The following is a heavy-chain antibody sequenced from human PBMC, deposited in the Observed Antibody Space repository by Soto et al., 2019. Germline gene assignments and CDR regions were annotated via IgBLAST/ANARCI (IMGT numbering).Heavy chain of an antibody. CDR3: SRDITVTHVY. Sequence: PGGSLRLSCAASGFIFSSYWMHWVRQAPGKGLVWVSRINNDGSDTTYADSVKGRFTVSRDNTRNTLYLEMKSLRAEDTAVYYCSRDITVTHVYWGQGTRVTVSS. CDR2: INNDGSDT. J-gene: IGHJ4*02. D-gene: IGHD1-20*01. V-gene: IGHV3-74*01. CDR1: GFIFSSYW.